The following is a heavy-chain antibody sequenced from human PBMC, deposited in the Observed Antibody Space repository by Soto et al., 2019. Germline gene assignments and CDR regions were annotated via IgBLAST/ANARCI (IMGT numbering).Heavy chain of an antibody. CDR1: GFTFSSYA. D-gene: IGHD2-2*01. Sequence: GGSLRLSCAASGFTFSSYAMSWVRQAPGKGLEWVSAISGSGGSTYYADSVKGRFTISRDNSKNTLYLQMNSLRAEDTAVYYCAKPTIHCSSTSCYVDYWGQGTLVTVSS. J-gene: IGHJ4*02. V-gene: IGHV3-23*01. CDR3: AKPTIHCSSTSCYVDY. CDR2: ISGSGGST.